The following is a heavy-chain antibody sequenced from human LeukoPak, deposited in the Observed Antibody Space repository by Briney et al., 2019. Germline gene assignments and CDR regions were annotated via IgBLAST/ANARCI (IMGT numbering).Heavy chain of an antibody. D-gene: IGHD3-3*01. CDR2: ISGSGGST. CDR1: GFTFSSYA. J-gene: IGHJ5*02. V-gene: IGHV3-23*01. Sequence: GGSLRLSCAASGFTFSSYAMSWVRQAPGMGLEWVSAISGSGGSTYYADSVKGRFTISRDNSKNTLYLQMNSLRAEDTAVYYCAKRNDFWSGYYPDPWGQGTLVTVSS. CDR3: AKRNDFWSGYYPDP.